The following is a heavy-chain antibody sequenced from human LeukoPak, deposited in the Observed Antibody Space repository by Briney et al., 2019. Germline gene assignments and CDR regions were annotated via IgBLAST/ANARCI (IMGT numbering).Heavy chain of an antibody. CDR2: TYYRSKWYT. V-gene: IGHV6-1*01. Sequence: SQTLSLTCAISGDSVSSTSAAWNWIRQSPSRGLEWLGRTYYRSKWYTDYAVSVKSRITISPDTSKNQFSLQLSSVTPEDTAVFYCARDPGGLYYFDYWGQGTLVTVSS. CDR1: GDSVSSTSAA. CDR3: ARDPGGLYYFDY. D-gene: IGHD1-26*01. J-gene: IGHJ4*02.